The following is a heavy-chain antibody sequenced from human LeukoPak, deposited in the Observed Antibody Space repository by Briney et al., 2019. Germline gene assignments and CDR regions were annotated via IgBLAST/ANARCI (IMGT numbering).Heavy chain of an antibody. CDR1: GGSISSYY. Sequence: TSSETLSLTCTVSGGSISSYYWSWIRQPPGKGLEWIGYIYYSGSTNYNPSLKSRVTISVDTSKNQFSLKLSSVTAADTAVYYCARVCDSSGSVWFDPWGQGTLVTVSS. V-gene: IGHV4-59*01. J-gene: IGHJ5*02. CDR2: IYYSGST. D-gene: IGHD3-22*01. CDR3: ARVCDSSGSVWFDP.